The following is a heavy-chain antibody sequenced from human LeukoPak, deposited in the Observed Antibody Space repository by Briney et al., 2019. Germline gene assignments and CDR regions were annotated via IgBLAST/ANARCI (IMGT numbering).Heavy chain of an antibody. CDR3: VRAYGSGSYGYGY. Sequence: SETLSLTCTVSGGSISSGGYYWSWIRQHPGKGLEWIGYIYYSGSTYYNPSLKSRVTISVDTSKNQFSLKLSSVTAADTAVYYCVRAYGSGSYGYGYWGQGTLVTVSS. V-gene: IGHV4-31*03. J-gene: IGHJ4*02. CDR2: IYYSGST. D-gene: IGHD3-10*01. CDR1: GGSISSGGYY.